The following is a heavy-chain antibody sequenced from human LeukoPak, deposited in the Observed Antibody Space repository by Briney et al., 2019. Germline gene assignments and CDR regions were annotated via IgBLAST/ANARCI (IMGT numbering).Heavy chain of an antibody. J-gene: IGHJ4*02. Sequence: SVNVSCKASGYTFIGYYLHWVRQAPGQGLDWMGWIKHHNGDTNYAQKIQGRVTMARDTSITTAYMGLSRLKSDDTAVYYCATVRDIVVGGGPYYFDYWGQGTLVTVSS. V-gene: IGHV1-2*02. CDR2: IKHHNGDT. CDR3: ATVRDIVVGGGPYYFDY. CDR1: GYTFIGYY. D-gene: IGHD2-15*01.